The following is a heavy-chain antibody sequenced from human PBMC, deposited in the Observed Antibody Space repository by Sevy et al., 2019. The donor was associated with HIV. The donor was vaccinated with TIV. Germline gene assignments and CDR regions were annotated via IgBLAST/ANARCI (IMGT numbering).Heavy chain of an antibody. V-gene: IGHV3-7*01. CDR3: VREGVGGYSYSLDC. CDR2: MKEDGSDK. Sequence: GGSLRLSCAASGFTFSVYWMSWVRQAPGKGLEWVATMKEDGSDKDHVDSVKGLFTISRDNAKNSLYLQMNSLRAEDTAVYYCVREGVGGYSYSLDCWGQGTLVTVSS. J-gene: IGHJ4*02. D-gene: IGHD5-18*01. CDR1: GFTFSVYW.